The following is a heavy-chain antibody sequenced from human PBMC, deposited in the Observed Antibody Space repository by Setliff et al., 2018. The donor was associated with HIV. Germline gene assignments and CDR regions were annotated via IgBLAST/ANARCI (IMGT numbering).Heavy chain of an antibody. Sequence: ASVKVSCKASGYTFINYDIHWVRQAPGQRPEWMGRISVGNGDSKYSRASQDRVSITKDTSAHTAYMELTRLRSEDTAVYYCVRSKPEIRYYYDTSGYKCFYYYMDVWGEGTTVTVSS. D-gene: IGHD3-22*01. CDR3: VRSKPEIRYYYDTSGYKCFYYYMDV. CDR2: ISVGNGDS. J-gene: IGHJ6*03. CDR1: GYTFINYD. V-gene: IGHV1-3*03.